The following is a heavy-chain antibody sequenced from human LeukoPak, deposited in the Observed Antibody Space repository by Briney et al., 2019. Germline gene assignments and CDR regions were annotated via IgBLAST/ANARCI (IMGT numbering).Heavy chain of an antibody. CDR3: ARDYADYVGYFFFDH. V-gene: IGHV3-23*01. Sequence: GGSLRLSCAASGFTFNNYAMNWVRQAPGKGLEWVSSISGGGETTYYADSAKGRFTISRDNSQNTLYLQMNSLRAEDTAIYYCARDYADYVGYFFFDHWGQGTLVTVSS. J-gene: IGHJ5*02. CDR1: GFTFNNYA. CDR2: ISGGGETT. D-gene: IGHD4-17*01.